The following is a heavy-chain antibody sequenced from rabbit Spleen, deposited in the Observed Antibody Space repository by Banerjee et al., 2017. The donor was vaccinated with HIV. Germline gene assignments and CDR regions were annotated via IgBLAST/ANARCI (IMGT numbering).Heavy chain of an antibody. J-gene: IGHJ3*01. CDR3: ARSGAGGATAQDL. Sequence: EESGGDLVKPEGSLTLNCTASGFSFSSSYWICWFRQAPGKGLEWIACIDMVTGKSVYASWAKGRFIMSRASSTTVTLQMTRLTAADTATYFCARSGAGGATAQDLWGQGTLVTVS. D-gene: IGHD3-1*01. CDR1: GFSFSSSYW. CDR2: IDMVTGKS. V-gene: IGHV1S45*01.